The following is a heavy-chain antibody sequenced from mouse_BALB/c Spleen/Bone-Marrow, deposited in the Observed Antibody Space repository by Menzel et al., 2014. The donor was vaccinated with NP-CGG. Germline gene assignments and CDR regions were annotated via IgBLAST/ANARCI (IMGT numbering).Heavy chain of an antibody. CDR3: ASGVPDY. J-gene: IGHJ2*01. CDR1: GYSITSDYA. CDR2: ISHSCST. Sequence: EVKLMESGPGLVKPSQSLSLTCTVTGYSITSDYAWNLLRPLPGNKLEWVVYISHSCSTSYNPSLKSRISITRDTSKNQFILQMNDVTAEDTGTYYCASGVPDYWGQGTTLTVSS. V-gene: IGHV3-2*02.